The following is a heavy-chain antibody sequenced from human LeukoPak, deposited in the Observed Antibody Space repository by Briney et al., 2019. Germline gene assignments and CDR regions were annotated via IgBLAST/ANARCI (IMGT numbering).Heavy chain of an antibody. Sequence: SGGSLRLSCAASEFSAGSNYMTWVRQAPGKGLEWVSLIYSGGSTYYADSVKGRFTISRDNSKNTLYLQMNSLRAEDTAVYYCARSGIKMVRGVIIKSPYHMDVWGKGTTVTVSS. CDR2: IYSGGST. V-gene: IGHV3-66*01. CDR3: ARSGIKMVRGVIIKSPYHMDV. CDR1: EFSAGSNY. D-gene: IGHD3-10*01. J-gene: IGHJ6*03.